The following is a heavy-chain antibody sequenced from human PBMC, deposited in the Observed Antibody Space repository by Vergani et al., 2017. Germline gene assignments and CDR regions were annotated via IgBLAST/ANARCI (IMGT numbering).Heavy chain of an antibody. CDR1: GFTFSDYY. Sequence: VQLVESGGGLVKPGGSLRLSCAASGFTFSDYYMSWIRQAPGKGLEWVSRINSEGSSTSYADSVKGRFIVSRDNAKNTLYLQMDSLSAEDTAVYYCARGAPTYFDNWGQGTLVTVSS. CDR2: INSEGSST. CDR3: ARGAPTYFDN. D-gene: IGHD3-16*01. J-gene: IGHJ4*02. V-gene: IGHV3-74*02.